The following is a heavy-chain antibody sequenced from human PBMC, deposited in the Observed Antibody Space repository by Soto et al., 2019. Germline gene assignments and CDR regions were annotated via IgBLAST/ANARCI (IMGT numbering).Heavy chain of an antibody. CDR3: ARDYLTDWFDP. CDR2: IIPIFGTA. Sequence: GASVKVSCKASGGTFSSYAISWVRQAPGQGLEWMGGIIPIFGTANYADSVKGRFTISRDNAKNSLYLQMNSLRAEDTAVYYCARDYLTDWFDPWGQGTLVTVSS. J-gene: IGHJ5*02. CDR1: GGTFSSYA. D-gene: IGHD3-16*01. V-gene: IGHV1-69*05.